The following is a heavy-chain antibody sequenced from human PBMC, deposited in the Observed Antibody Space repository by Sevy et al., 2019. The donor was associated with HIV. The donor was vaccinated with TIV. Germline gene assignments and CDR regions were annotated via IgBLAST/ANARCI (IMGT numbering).Heavy chain of an antibody. CDR2: ISGSGGST. CDR1: GFTFSSYA. CDR3: AKNFPHGGSAKGGVYYYYGMDV. D-gene: IGHD2-15*01. Sequence: GGSLRLSCAASGFTFSSYAMSWVRQAPGKGLEWVSAISGSGGSTYSADSVKGRFTISRDNSKNTLYLQMNSLRADDTAVYYCAKNFPHGGSAKGGVYYYYGMDVWGQGTTVTVSS. V-gene: IGHV3-23*01. J-gene: IGHJ6*02.